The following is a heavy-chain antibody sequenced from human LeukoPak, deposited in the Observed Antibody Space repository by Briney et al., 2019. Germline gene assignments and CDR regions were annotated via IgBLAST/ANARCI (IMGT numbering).Heavy chain of an antibody. J-gene: IGHJ4*02. V-gene: IGHV3-15*01. CDR2: IKSKTDGGTT. D-gene: IGHD5-24*01. Sequence: GGSLRLSCAASGFTFSNDWMSWVRQAPGKGLEWVGRIKSKTDGGTTDYAAPVKGRFTISRDDSKNTLYLQMNSLKTEDTAVYYCTTEEMATMPFDYWGQGTLVTVSS. CDR1: GFTFSNDW. CDR3: TTEEMATMPFDY.